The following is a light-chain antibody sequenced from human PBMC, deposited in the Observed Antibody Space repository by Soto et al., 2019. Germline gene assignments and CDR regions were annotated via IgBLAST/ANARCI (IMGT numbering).Light chain of an antibody. CDR3: QQRYNWPNT. J-gene: IGKJ2*01. V-gene: IGKV3-11*01. Sequence: EIVLTQSPATLSLSPGERATLSCRASQSVGTYLAWYQHNPGQAPRLLIYDASNRATGIPARFSGSGSVTDFTLTISSPEPDDFAVYYCQQRYNWPNTFGQETKLEIK. CDR1: QSVGTY. CDR2: DAS.